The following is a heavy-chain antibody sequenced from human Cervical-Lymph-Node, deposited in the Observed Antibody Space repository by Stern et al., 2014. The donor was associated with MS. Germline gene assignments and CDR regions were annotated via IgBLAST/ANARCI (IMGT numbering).Heavy chain of an antibody. V-gene: IGHV4-4*02. J-gene: IGHJ4*02. CDR1: GASLSGVNW. CDR3: ARGGGTDSPTYDY. Sequence: QVQLQESGPGLVKPSGTLSLTCTVSGASLSGVNWWTWVRQPPGKGLEWIGNICHTGDTNNTPSIRCRVVMLVDSSKSQFPLQLTSVTAADTAVYYCARGGGTDSPTYDYWGQGTLVTVS. D-gene: IGHD3-16*01. CDR2: ICHTGDT.